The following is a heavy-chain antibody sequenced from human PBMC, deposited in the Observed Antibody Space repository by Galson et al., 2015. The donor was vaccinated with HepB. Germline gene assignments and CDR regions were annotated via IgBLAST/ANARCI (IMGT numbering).Heavy chain of an antibody. CDR1: GFTFSDYF. Sequence: SLRLSCAASGFTFSDYFMSWIRQAPGKGLEWVSYTTTSRTTIYYADSVKGRFTISTDTAKNSLYLQMNSLRAEDTAIYYCARGYHHRDYYYYYLDVWGQGTTVTVSS. CDR3: ARGYHHRDYYYYYLDV. D-gene: IGHD1-14*01. J-gene: IGHJ6*02. V-gene: IGHV3-11*01. CDR2: TTTSRTTI.